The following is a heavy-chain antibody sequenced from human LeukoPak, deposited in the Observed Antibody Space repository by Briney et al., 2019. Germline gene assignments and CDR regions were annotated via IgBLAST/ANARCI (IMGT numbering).Heavy chain of an antibody. CDR2: IRSKAYGETA. V-gene: IGHV3-49*04. Sequence: QPGGSLRLSCAASGFTFSSYGMHWVRQAPGKGLEWVGFIRSKAYGETADYAASVKGRFTISRDDSKAIAYLQMNRLKTEDTAVYHCTRDRGAYNLYDYWGQGTLVTVSS. J-gene: IGHJ4*02. CDR1: GFTFSSYG. D-gene: IGHD1-1*01. CDR3: TRDRGAYNLYDY.